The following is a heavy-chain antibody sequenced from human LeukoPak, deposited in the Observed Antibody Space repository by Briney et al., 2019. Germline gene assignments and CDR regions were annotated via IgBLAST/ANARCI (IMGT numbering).Heavy chain of an antibody. D-gene: IGHD2-21*01. CDR1: GFTFDDYA. J-gene: IGHJ4*02. V-gene: IGHV3-9*01. CDR2: ISWNSGSI. Sequence: GGSLRLSCAASGFTFDDYAMHWVRQAPGKGLEWVSGISWNSGSIGYADSVKGRFTISRDNAKNSLYLDMNSLRAEDTDLYYCSKEGAVISNLFVYWGQGTLVTVSS. CDR3: SKEGAVISNLFVY.